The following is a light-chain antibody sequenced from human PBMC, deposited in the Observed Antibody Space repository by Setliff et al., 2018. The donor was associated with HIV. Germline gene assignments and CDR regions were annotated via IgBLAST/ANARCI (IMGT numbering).Light chain of an antibody. CDR2: EVS. CDR1: SSDVGGYNY. V-gene: IGLV2-14*01. J-gene: IGLJ1*01. CDR3: SSFTSSGTYV. Sequence: QSVLTQPASVSGSPGQSIAISCTGTSSDVGGYNYVSWYQQHPGKAPQLMIYEVSNRPSGVSNRFSGSKSGNTASLTISGLQAEDEADYYCSSFTSSGTYVFGSGTKVTVL.